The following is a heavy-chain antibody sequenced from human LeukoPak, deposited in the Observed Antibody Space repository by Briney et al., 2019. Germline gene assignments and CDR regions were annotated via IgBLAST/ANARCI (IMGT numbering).Heavy chain of an antibody. CDR3: ARDFYGSRPGAFDY. CDR2: INPNSAAS. Sequence: ASVKVSCKASGYSFSGHYIHWVRQAPGQGLEWMGQINPNSAASHYAQKFQDRVTMTSDTSINMAYMELRSLRSDDTAVYYCARDFYGSRPGAFDYWGQGTLITVSS. V-gene: IGHV1-2*06. J-gene: IGHJ4*02. D-gene: IGHD3-10*01. CDR1: GYSFSGHY.